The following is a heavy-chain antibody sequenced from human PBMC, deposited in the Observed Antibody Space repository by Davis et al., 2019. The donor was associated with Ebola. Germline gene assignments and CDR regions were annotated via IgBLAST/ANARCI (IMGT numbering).Heavy chain of an antibody. J-gene: IGHJ4*02. CDR1: GGSISSYY. CDR2: IYYSGST. Sequence: PSETLSLTCTVSGGSISSYYWSWIRQHPGKGLEWIGYIYYSGSTYYNPSLKSRVTISVDTSKNQFSLKLSSVTAADTAVYYCAREGDRYYFDYWGQGTLVTVSS. CDR3: AREGDRYYFDY. D-gene: IGHD3-16*01. V-gene: IGHV4-59*06.